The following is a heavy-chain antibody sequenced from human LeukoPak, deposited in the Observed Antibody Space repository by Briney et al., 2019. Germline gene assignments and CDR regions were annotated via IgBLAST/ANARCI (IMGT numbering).Heavy chain of an antibody. Sequence: GGTLRLSCAASGFSFSSYGMHWVRKAPGKGLEWVAVISYDESDNYYGDSVKGRFTISRDNFKNTLYQEMNSLTAEDTAVYYCAKDESSGWSFWFDPWGQGTLVTVSS. CDR3: AKDESSGWSFWFDP. V-gene: IGHV3-30*18. CDR1: GFSFSSYG. J-gene: IGHJ5*02. D-gene: IGHD6-19*01. CDR2: ISYDESDN.